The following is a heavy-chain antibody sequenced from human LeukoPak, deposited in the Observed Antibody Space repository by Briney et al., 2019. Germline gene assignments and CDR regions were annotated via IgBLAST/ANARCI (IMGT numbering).Heavy chain of an antibody. CDR2: IYYSGST. J-gene: IGHJ3*02. V-gene: IGHV4-59*01. D-gene: IGHD5-18*01. CDR3: ARAGDTAMVGAFDI. Sequence: SETLPLTCTVSGGSISSYYWSWIRQPPGKGLEWIGYIYYSGSTNYNPSLKSRVTISVDTSKNQFSLKLSSVTAADTAVYYCARAGDTAMVGAFDIWGQGTMVTVSS. CDR1: GGSISSYY.